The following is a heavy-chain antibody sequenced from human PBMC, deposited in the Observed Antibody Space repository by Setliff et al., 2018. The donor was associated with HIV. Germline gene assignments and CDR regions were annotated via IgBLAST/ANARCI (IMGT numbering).Heavy chain of an antibody. V-gene: IGHV3-23*01. CDR3: AGAYTYSSGWYSGVHFDY. CDR1: GFTFSSYA. D-gene: IGHD6-19*01. J-gene: IGHJ4*02. Sequence: GGSLRLSCAASGFTFSSYAMSWVRQAPGKGLEWVSAISGSGGSTYYADSVKGRFTISRDNSKNTLYLQMNSLRAEDTAVYYCAGAYTYSSGWYSGVHFDYWGQGTLVTVSS. CDR2: ISGSGGST.